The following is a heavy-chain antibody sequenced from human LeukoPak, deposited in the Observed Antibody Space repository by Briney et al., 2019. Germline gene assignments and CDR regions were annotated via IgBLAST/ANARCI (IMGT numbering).Heavy chain of an antibody. Sequence: GGSLRLSCAASGFTVSSNYMSWVRQAPGKGLEWVSVIYSGGSTYYADSVKGRFTISRNSSKNTLYLQMNSLRAEDTAVYYCARRLEYSGSKGVFDYWGQGTLVTVSS. V-gene: IGHV3-66*01. J-gene: IGHJ4*02. CDR3: ARRLEYSGSKGVFDY. CDR1: GFTVSSNY. D-gene: IGHD1-26*01. CDR2: IYSGGST.